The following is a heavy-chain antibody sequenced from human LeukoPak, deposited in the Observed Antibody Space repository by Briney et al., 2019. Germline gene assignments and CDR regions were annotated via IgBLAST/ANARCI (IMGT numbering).Heavy chain of an antibody. Sequence: SVKVSCKASGGTFSSYAISWVRQAPGQGLEWMGRIIPILGIANYAQKFQGSVTITADKSTSTAYMELSSLRSEDTAVYYCARDDSSGYYSEDAFDIWGQGTMVTVSS. D-gene: IGHD3-22*01. CDR1: GGTFSSYA. V-gene: IGHV1-69*04. CDR2: IIPILGIA. J-gene: IGHJ3*02. CDR3: ARDDSSGYYSEDAFDI.